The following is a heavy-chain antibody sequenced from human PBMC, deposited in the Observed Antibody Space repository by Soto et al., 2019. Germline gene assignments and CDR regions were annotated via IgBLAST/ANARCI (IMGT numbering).Heavy chain of an antibody. J-gene: IGHJ6*02. CDR1: GCSFTSYW. V-gene: IGHV5-51*01. CDR2: IYPGDSDT. D-gene: IGHD1-7*01. Sequence: PGESLKISCKGSGCSFTSYWIGWVRQMPGKGLEWMGIIYPGDSDTRYSPSFQGQVTISADKSISTAYLQWSSLKASDTAMYYCARHTNWNYVNYYYGMDVWGQGTTVTVSS. CDR3: ARHTNWNYVNYYYGMDV.